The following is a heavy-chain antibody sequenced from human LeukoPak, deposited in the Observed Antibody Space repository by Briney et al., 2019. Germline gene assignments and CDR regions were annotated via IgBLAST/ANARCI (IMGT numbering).Heavy chain of an antibody. CDR2: ISAYNGNT. CDR1: GYTFASYG. V-gene: IGHV1-18*01. Sequence: ASVKVSCKASGYTFASYGISWGRQAPGQGLEWMGWISAYNGNTNYAQKLQGRVTMTTDTSTSTAYMELRSLRSDDTAVCYCARDYYGHYYFDYWGQGTLVTVSS. D-gene: IGHD3-10*01. J-gene: IGHJ4*02. CDR3: ARDYYGHYYFDY.